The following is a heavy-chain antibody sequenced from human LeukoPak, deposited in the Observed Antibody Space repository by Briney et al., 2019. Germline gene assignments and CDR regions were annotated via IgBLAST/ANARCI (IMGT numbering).Heavy chain of an antibody. CDR3: ARGVYPGCSGDRCVTIKNWFDP. CDR1: GGSFSDYY. Sequence: SETLSLTCAVYGGSFSDYYWTWIRQSPGRGLEFIGGAHRGGGRYYAPSLKSRVTMSVDTSRNQFSLNLISVTAADTAVYYCARGVYPGCSGDRCVTIKNWFDPWGHGTLVTVSS. D-gene: IGHD2-15*01. CDR2: AHRGGGR. V-gene: IGHV4-34*01. J-gene: IGHJ5*02.